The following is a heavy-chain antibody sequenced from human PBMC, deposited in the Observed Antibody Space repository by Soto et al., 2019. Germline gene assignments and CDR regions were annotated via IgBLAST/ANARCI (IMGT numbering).Heavy chain of an antibody. Sequence: QVQLVQSGAEVKKPGSSVKATCKTAGVTFSSETISWVRQDPGHGLEWVGGIIPLFGTANYAQKYQGRVTITSDESTNTLYIELSSLRSDEKAVDYCWSGLGANPASPFDSWGQGTLVTVSS. CDR3: WSGLGANPASPFDS. CDR1: GVTFSSET. J-gene: IGHJ4*02. D-gene: IGHD2-15*01. CDR2: IIPLFGTA. V-gene: IGHV1-69*01.